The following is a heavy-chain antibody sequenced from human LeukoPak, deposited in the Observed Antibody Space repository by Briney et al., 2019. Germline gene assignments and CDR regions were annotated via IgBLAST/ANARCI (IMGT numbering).Heavy chain of an antibody. CDR2: INSDGSST. J-gene: IGHJ4*02. Sequence: PGGSLRLSCAASGFTFSSYWMHWVRQAPGKGLVWVSRINSDGSSTSYADSVRGRFTISRDNAKNSLYLQMNSLRAEDTAVYYCASLLSGSNQINDYWGQGTLVTVSS. V-gene: IGHV3-74*01. D-gene: IGHD1-26*01. CDR1: GFTFSSYW. CDR3: ASLLSGSNQINDY.